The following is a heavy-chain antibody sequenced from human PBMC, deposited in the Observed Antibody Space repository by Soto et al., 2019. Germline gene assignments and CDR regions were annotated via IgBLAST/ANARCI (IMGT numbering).Heavy chain of an antibody. D-gene: IGHD3-22*01. CDR3: ARVRESSGYYPVMYYFDY. J-gene: IGHJ4*02. CDR2: IYPGDSDT. CDR1: GYSFISYW. Sequence: GESLKISCKGSGYSFISYWIAWVRQMPGKGLEWMGIIYPGDSDTRYSPSFQGEVTISADKSISTAYLQWSSLKASDTAMYYCARVRESSGYYPVMYYFDYWGQVHLVTVSS. V-gene: IGHV5-51*01.